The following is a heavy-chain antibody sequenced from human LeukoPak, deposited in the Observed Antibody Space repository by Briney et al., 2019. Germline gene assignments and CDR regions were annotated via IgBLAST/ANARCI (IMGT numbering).Heavy chain of an antibody. CDR3: ATSCSSTSCFRGYGMDV. CDR2: INPNSGGT. Sequence: GASVKVSCKASGYTFTGYYMHWVRQAPGQGLEWMGWINPNSGGTNYAQKFQGRVTMTRDTSISTAYMELSRLRSDDTAVYYCATSCSSTSCFRGYGMDVWGQGTTVTVSS. V-gene: IGHV1-2*02. D-gene: IGHD2-2*01. J-gene: IGHJ6*02. CDR1: GYTFTGYY.